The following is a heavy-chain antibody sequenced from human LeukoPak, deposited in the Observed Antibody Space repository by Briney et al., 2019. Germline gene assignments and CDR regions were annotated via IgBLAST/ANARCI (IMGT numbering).Heavy chain of an antibody. Sequence: AIMLFSCTAGGTFSSSYMWCCLRAPRGEVLEGVGIIYYSGSNNYNHSVKSRVTISVDTSKNQFFLKLSAVTAADTSVNSCAREEPIFDIFGYWGQGILVT. V-gene: IGHV4-59*01. J-gene: IGHJ4*02. CDR3: AREEPIFDIFGY. CDR2: IYYSGSN. D-gene: IGHD3-3*01. CDR1: GTFSSSYM.